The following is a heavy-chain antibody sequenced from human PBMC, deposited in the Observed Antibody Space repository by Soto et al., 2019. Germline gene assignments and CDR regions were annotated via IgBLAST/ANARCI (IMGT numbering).Heavy chain of an antibody. Sequence: SENLSLTCTVSGGSISSSSYYWGWIRQPPGKGLEWIGSIYYSGSTYYNPSLKSRVTISVDTSKNQFSLKLSSVTAAATAVYYCARHQPPGETHWVDPWGQGTLVTVS. CDR3: ARHQPPGETHWVDP. V-gene: IGHV4-39*01. CDR1: GGSISSSSYY. CDR2: IYYSGST. D-gene: IGHD3-16*01. J-gene: IGHJ5*02.